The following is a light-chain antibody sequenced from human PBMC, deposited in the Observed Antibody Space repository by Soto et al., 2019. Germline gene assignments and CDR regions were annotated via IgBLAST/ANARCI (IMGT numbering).Light chain of an antibody. CDR1: ERISSNF. V-gene: IGKV3-20*01. Sequence: VLTQSPDTLSLSPGERATLSCRASERISSNFLAWYQQRPGQAPRLLIYGTSTMASGIPDRFSGSGSGTDFAIAISRLEPEDFAVFYCQQYGSSPFTFGPRTIVEIK. CDR3: QQYGSSPFT. J-gene: IGKJ3*01. CDR2: GTS.